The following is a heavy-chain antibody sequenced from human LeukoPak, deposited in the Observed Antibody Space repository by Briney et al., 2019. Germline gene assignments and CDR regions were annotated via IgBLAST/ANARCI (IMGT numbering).Heavy chain of an antibody. V-gene: IGHV1-3*01. Sequence: ASVTVSCTASGYTSTSYAMHWVRQAPGQRLEWMGWINAGNGNTKYSQKFQGRVTITRDTSASTAYMELSSLRSEDTAVYYCARANTMVREPQVSVDWFDPWGQGTLVTVSS. CDR1: GYTSTSYA. CDR3: ARANTMVREPQVSVDWFDP. D-gene: IGHD3-10*01. J-gene: IGHJ5*02. CDR2: INAGNGNT.